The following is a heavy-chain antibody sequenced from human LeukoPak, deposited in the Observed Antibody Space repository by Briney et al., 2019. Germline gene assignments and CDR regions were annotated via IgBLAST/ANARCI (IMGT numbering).Heavy chain of an antibody. CDR3: ASQMPATSH. J-gene: IGHJ4*02. CDR1: GFAFTNFA. D-gene: IGHD5-24*01. CDR2: LSGSGNAT. V-gene: IGHV3-23*01. Sequence: GGSLRLSCAASGFAFTNFAMSWVRQAPGKGLEWVSALSGSGNATYYADFVRGRFTISRDNSKNILYLQMNSLLAEDTAVYFCASQMPATSHWGQGILVTVSS.